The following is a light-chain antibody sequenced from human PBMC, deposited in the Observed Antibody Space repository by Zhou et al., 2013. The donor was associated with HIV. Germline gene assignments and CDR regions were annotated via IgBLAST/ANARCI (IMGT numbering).Light chain of an antibody. J-gene: IGKJ1*01. Sequence: DSQMTQSPSSLSASVGDRVTITCRAGQRIGKYLAWYQQKPGQVPKLLIYAASTLHSGVPSRFSGSGSGTTFTLTISGLQPEDVATYYCQKYNSAPETFGQGTKVEMK. CDR1: QRIGKY. V-gene: IGKV1-27*01. CDR3: QKYNSAPET. CDR2: AAS.